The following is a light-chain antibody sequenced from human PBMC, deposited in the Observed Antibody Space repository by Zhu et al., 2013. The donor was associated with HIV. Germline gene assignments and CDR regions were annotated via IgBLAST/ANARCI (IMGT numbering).Light chain of an antibody. V-gene: IGKV3-15*01. Sequence: EIVMTQSPATLSVSPGERATLSCRASQSVSSNLAWYQQKPGQAPRLLIYGASSRATDIPDRFSGSGSGTDFTLTIRRLEPEDFAVYYCHHYDTYRFTFGPGTKVEVK. J-gene: IGKJ3*01. CDR1: QSVSSN. CDR3: HHYDTYRFT. CDR2: GAS.